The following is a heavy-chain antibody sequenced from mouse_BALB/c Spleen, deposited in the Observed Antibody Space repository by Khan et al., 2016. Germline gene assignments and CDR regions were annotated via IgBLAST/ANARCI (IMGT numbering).Heavy chain of an antibody. V-gene: IGHV1-9*01. CDR1: GYTFSSYW. CDR2: ILPGSGST. J-gene: IGHJ4*01. Sequence: QVQLQQSGAELMKPGASVKISCKATGYTFSSYWIEWVKQRPGHGLEWIGEILPGSGSTNYNEKFKGKATFTADTSSNTAYMQLSSLTSGDSAVYYCARLWYAMDYWGQGTSVTVSS. D-gene: IGHD1-1*02. CDR3: ARLWYAMDY.